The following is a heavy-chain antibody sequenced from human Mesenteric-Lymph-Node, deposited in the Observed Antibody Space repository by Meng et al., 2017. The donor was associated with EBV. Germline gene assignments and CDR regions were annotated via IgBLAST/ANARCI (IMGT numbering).Heavy chain of an antibody. CDR3: ARGNTVTNPLDS. CDR2: MNPISGNT. Sequence: QVQLWRSGDEVKKPGVSVKVSCKVSGYSSREYDLNWVRQATGQGLEWMGWMNPISGNTAYARKFLGRVTMTRDTSTGTAYMELSSLRSEDAAVYYCARGNTVTNPLDSWGQGTLVTVSS. J-gene: IGHJ4*02. V-gene: IGHV1-8*01. CDR1: GYSSREYD. D-gene: IGHD4-17*01.